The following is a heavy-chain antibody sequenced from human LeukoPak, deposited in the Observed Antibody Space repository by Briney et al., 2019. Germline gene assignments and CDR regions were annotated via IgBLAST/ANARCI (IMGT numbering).Heavy chain of an antibody. CDR1: GFTFCSYG. V-gene: IGHV3-33*03. Sequence: GGSLRLSCAASGFTFCSYGMHWVRQAPGKGLEWVAVIWYDGSNKHYADSVRGRFTISRDNSKNTLYLQMNSLRAEDTAVCYCANNFDYWGQGTLVTVSS. CDR2: IWYDGSNK. CDR3: ANNFDY. J-gene: IGHJ4*02.